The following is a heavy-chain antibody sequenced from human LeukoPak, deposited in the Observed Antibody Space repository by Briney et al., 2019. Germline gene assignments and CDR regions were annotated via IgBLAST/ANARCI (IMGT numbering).Heavy chain of an antibody. J-gene: IGHJ6*02. V-gene: IGHV4-59*08. CDR1: GGSISSYY. CDR3: ARLWGTSYYYGMDV. D-gene: IGHD1-14*01. CDR2: IYYSGST. Sequence: SETLSLTCTVSGGSISSYYWSWIRQPPGKGLEWIGYIYYSGSTNYNPSLKSRVTISVDTSKNQFSLKLSSVTAADTAAYYCARLWGTSYYYGMDVWGQGTTVTVSS.